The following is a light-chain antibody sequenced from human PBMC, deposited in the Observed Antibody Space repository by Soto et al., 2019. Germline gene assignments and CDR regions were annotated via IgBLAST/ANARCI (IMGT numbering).Light chain of an antibody. V-gene: IGLV1-40*01. CDR3: QSYDSSVTGWV. J-gene: IGLJ7*01. Sequence: QSVLTQPPSVSGAPGQRVTLSCSGGSSNIGAGYDVHWYQQLPGTAPKLLIYGSLKRPSGVPDRFSGSKSGPSASLAIAGLQAEDEAYYYCQSYDSSVTGWVFGGGTQLTVL. CDR2: GSL. CDR1: SSNIGAGYD.